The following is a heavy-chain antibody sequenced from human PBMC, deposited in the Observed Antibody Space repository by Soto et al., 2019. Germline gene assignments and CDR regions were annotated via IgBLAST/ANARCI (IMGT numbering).Heavy chain of an antibody. J-gene: IGHJ4*02. CDR3: AKDGGLYGASEY. V-gene: IGHV3-43*01. D-gene: IGHD4-17*01. CDR2: ISWDGGST. Sequence: EVQLVESGGVVVQPGGSLRLSCAASGFTFDDYTRHWVRQAPGKGLEWASLISWDGGSTYYADSVKGRFTISRDNSKNSLYLQMNSLRTEDTALYYCAKDGGLYGASEYLGQGSLVTVSS. CDR1: GFTFDDYT.